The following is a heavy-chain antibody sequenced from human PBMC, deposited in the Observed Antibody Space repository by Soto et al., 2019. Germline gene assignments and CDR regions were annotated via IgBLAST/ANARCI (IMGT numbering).Heavy chain of an antibody. Sequence: GASVKVSCKASGGTFSSFGISWVRQAPGQGLEWMGGIIPVFGRPNYAQRFRGRLTITADESTNTSYMELIDLTSEDTAVYYCAREARGYDFWGQGTQATVS. CDR1: GGTFSSFG. CDR3: AREARGYDF. CDR2: IIPVFGRP. V-gene: IGHV1-69*13. J-gene: IGHJ1*01. D-gene: IGHD5-12*01.